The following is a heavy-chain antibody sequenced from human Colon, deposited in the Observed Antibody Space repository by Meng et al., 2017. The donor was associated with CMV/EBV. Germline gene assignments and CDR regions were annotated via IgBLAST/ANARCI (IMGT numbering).Heavy chain of an antibody. CDR3: TRGRIASAGNWLDP. D-gene: IGHD6-13*01. V-gene: IGHV3-21*01. J-gene: IGHJ5*02. CDR2: ISPTGIYI. Sequence: GESLKISCAASGFTFSTYSMNWVRQAPGKGLEWVSSISPTGIYIYYTDSVKGRFTISRDNTKNSVYLHLTALRGDDTALYYCTRGRIASAGNWLDPWGQGTLVTVSS. CDR1: GFTFSTYS.